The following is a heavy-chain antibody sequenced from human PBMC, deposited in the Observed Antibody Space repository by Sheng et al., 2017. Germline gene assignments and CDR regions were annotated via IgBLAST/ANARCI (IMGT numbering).Heavy chain of an antibody. V-gene: IGHV4-34*01. CDR3: ARGEYQLPAYYYGMDV. CDR2: INHSGST. CDR1: GGSFSGYY. Sequence: QVQLQQWGAGLLKPSETLSLTCAVYGGSFSGYYWSWIRQPPGKGLEWIGEINHSGSTNYNPSLKSRVTISVDTSKNQFSLKLSSVTAADTAVYYCARGEYQLPAYYYGMDVWGQGTTVTVSS. J-gene: IGHJ6*02. D-gene: IGHD2-2*01.